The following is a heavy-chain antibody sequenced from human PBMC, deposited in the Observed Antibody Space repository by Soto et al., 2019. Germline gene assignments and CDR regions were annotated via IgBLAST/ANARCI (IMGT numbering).Heavy chain of an antibody. V-gene: IGHV4-39*01. CDR2: IYYSGST. J-gene: IGHJ4*02. CDR1: GDSINNRSYY. D-gene: IGHD2-21*02. Sequence: SETLSLTCTVTGDSINNRSYYWGWIRQPPGKGLEWIGSIYYSGSTYNNPSLKSRVSMSVDTSKNQFSLKLRSVTAADTALYYCARQRTSVVTQAYFDSWGQGSLVT. CDR3: ARQRTSVVTQAYFDS.